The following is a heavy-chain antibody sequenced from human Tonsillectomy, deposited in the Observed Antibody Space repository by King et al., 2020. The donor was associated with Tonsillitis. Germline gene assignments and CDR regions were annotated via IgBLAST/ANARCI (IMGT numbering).Heavy chain of an antibody. V-gene: IGHV3-9*01. CDR1: QFSFDDYA. J-gene: IGHJ3*01. CDR2: ISWNSGNI. CDR3: VCDLSSGSYYGGFDL. D-gene: IGHD3-10*01. Sequence: DVQLVESGGGLVQPGRSLRLSCAASQFSFDDYAMHWVRQAPGKGLEWVSGISWNSGNIGYAESVRGRFTISRDNTKGLLYLQMNGLRAEDTALYYCVCDLSSGSYYGGFDLWGLGTMVIVS.